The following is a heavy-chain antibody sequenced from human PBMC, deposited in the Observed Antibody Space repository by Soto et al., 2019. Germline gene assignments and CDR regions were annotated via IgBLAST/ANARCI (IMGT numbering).Heavy chain of an antibody. CDR2: ITGGGSST. CDR3: AKYSSWPIRVYFDY. V-gene: IGHV3-23*01. J-gene: IGHJ4*02. CDR1: GFTFSRYA. D-gene: IGHD6-13*01. Sequence: GGSLRLSCAASGFTFSRYAMSWVRQAPGKGLEWVSAITGGGSSTYYADSVKGRFTISRDNSKNTLSLQMNGLRAEDTAVYYCAKYSSWPIRVYFDYWGQGTLVTVSS.